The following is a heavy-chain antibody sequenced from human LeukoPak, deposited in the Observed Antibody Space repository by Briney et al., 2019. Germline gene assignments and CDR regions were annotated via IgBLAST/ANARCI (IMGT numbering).Heavy chain of an antibody. CDR2: IKQDGSEK. J-gene: IGHJ5*02. V-gene: IGHV3-7*01. Sequence: GGSLRLSCAASGFTFSTYWMSWVRQAPGKGLEWVANIKQDGSEKYYVDSVKGRFTISRDNAKNSLPLQMNSLRAEDTAVYYCVRAAAAGVDWFDPWGQGTLVTVSS. CDR1: GFTFSTYW. CDR3: VRAAAAGVDWFDP. D-gene: IGHD6-13*01.